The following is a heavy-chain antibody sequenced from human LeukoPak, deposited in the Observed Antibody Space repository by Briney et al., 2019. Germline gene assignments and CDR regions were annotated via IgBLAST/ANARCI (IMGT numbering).Heavy chain of an antibody. J-gene: IGHJ3*02. CDR2: INPSGGST. CDR1: GYTFTSYY. Sequence: ASVKVSCKASGYTFTSYYMHWVRQAPGQGLEWMGIINPSGGSTSYAQKFQGRVTMTRDTSTSTVYMELSSLRSEDTAVYYCARDRVSPYMVRGVMPYDAFDIWGQGTMVTVSS. V-gene: IGHV1-46*01. CDR3: ARDRVSPYMVRGVMPYDAFDI. D-gene: IGHD3-10*01.